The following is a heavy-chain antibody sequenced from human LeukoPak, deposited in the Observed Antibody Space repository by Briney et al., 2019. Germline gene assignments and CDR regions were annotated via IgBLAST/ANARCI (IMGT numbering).Heavy chain of an antibody. CDR2: ISYDGSNK. CDR1: GFIFSSYA. Sequence: GGSLRLSCAASGFIFSSYAMSWVRQAPGKGLEWVAVISYDGSNKYYADSVKGRFTISRDNSKNTLYLQMNSLRAEDTAVYYCARDRVLGSGGSCYFPYWGQGTLVTVSS. CDR3: ARDRVLGSGGSCYFPY. D-gene: IGHD2-15*01. V-gene: IGHV3-30-3*01. J-gene: IGHJ4*02.